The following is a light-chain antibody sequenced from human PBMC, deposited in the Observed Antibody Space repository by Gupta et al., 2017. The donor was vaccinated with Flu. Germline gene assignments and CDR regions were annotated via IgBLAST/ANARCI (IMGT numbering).Light chain of an antibody. J-gene: IGLJ2*01. CDR3: SSYSTMTNTVVA. CDR2: EVS. CDR1: SNDIGGYKY. Sequence: TISCTGTSNDIGGYKYVSWYQQFPHQAPKLLIYEVSRRPSGISNRFSGSKSDFTASLTISGLQAEDEADYYCSSYSTMTNTVVAFGGGTKLTVL. V-gene: IGLV2-14*01.